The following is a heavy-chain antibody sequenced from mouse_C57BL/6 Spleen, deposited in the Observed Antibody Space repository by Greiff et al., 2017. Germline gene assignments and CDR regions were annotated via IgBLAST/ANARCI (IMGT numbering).Heavy chain of an antibody. V-gene: IGHV1-22*01. J-gene: IGHJ2*01. Sequence: VQLQQSGPELVKPGASVKMSCKASGYTFTDYNMHWVKQSHGKSLEWIGYINPNTGGTSYNQKFKGKATLTVNKSSSTAYMELRSLTSEDSAVYYCARSRGTRYFDYWGQGTTLTVSS. CDR1: GYTFTDYN. CDR2: INPNTGGT. D-gene: IGHD3-3*01. CDR3: ARSRGTRYFDY.